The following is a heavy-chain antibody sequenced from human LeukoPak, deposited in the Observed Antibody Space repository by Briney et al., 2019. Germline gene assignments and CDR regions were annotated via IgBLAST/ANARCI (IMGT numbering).Heavy chain of an antibody. D-gene: IGHD4/OR15-4a*01. CDR2: ISYDGNLK. J-gene: IGHJ4*02. CDR3: ARRAGAYSHPYDY. CDR1: GFMFSNYA. V-gene: IGHV3-30*03. Sequence: GRSLRLSCVASGFMFSNYAMHWVRQAPGKGLEWVAVISYDGNLKHYADSVKGRFTISRDNSKNTLYLQMNSLRAEDTAVYYCARRAGAYSHPYDYWGQGTLVTVSS.